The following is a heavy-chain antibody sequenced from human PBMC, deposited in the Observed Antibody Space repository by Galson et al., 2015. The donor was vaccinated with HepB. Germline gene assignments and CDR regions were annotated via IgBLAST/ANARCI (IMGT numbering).Heavy chain of an antibody. Sequence: SVKVSCKASGYTFTSYYMHWVRQAPGQGLEWMGIINPSGGGTSYAQKFQGRVTMTRDTSTSTVYMELSSLRSEDTAVYYCARDGGLRGFGTQVGFDPWGQGTLVTVSS. CDR1: GYTFTSYY. CDR2: INPSGGGT. CDR3: ARDGGLRGFGTQVGFDP. D-gene: IGHD3-10*01. V-gene: IGHV1-46*01. J-gene: IGHJ5*02.